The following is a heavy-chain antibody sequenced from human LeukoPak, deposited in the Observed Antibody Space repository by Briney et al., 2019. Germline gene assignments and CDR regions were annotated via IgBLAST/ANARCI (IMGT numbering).Heavy chain of an antibody. CDR1: GFTFSSSV. J-gene: IGHJ3*02. Sequence: GGSLRLSCAASGFTFSSSVMNWVRQAPGKGLEWVSGISASGGTTYYADSVKGRFTISRDNSKNTLYLQMNSLRGEDTAVYFCAKDPTVTTFSGAFDIWGQGTMVTVSS. V-gene: IGHV3-23*01. CDR2: ISASGGTT. D-gene: IGHD4-17*01. CDR3: AKDPTVTTFSGAFDI.